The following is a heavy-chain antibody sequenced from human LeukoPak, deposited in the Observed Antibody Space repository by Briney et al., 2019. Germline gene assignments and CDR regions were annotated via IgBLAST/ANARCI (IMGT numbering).Heavy chain of an antibody. CDR1: GFTFSSYE. CDR2: ISSSGTSI. D-gene: IGHD5-12*01. J-gene: IGHJ4*02. V-gene: IGHV3-48*03. CDR3: ARGPSGYHNT. Sequence: GWSLRLSCAASGFTFSSYEMNWVRQAPGKGLEWVSYISSSGTSIYYADSVKGRFTISRDNAKNSLYLQMNSLRAEDTAVYYCARGPSGYHNTGGQGTLVTVSS.